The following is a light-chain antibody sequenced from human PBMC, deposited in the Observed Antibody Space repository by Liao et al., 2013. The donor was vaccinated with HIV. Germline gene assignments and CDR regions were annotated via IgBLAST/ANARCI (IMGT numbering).Light chain of an antibody. CDR2: YDS. Sequence: SYVLTQPPSVSVAPGETARVSCGGNNIGSKSVHWYQQKPGQAPVVVIYYDSDRPSGIPERFSGSNSGNTATLTISGTQAMDEADYYCQAWDSSTAVFGGGTKLTVL. CDR3: QAWDSSTAV. CDR1: NIGSKS. V-gene: IGLV3-21*01. J-gene: IGLJ2*01.